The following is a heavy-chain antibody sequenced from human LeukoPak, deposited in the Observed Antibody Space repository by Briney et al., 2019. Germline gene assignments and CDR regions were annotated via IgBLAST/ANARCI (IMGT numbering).Heavy chain of an antibody. CDR1: EFTVSSNY. V-gene: IGHV3-66*01. CDR2: IYSGGDT. Sequence: GGSLRLSCAASEFTVSSNYMAWVRQAPGKGLEWVSLIYSGGDTYYADSVQGRFTISRDNSKNMFHLQMNSLRAEDTAVYYCASRRPGSGYSYGYVDSWGQGTLVTVSS. J-gene: IGHJ4*02. CDR3: ASRRPGSGYSYGYVDS. D-gene: IGHD3-16*01.